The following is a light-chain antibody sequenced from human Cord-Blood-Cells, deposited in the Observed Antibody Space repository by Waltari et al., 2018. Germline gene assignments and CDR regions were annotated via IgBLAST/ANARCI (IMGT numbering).Light chain of an antibody. CDR2: DVS. J-gene: IGLJ2*01. V-gene: IGLV2-14*01. CDR1: SSDVGGYNY. CDR3: SSYTSSSTVV. Sequence: QSALTQPASVSGSPGQSITISCTGTSSDVGGYNYVSWYQQHPGKAPKLMFYDVSKRPSAVSNRFSGSKSGNTASLTISGLQAEDEADYYCSSYTSSSTVVFGGGTKLTVL.